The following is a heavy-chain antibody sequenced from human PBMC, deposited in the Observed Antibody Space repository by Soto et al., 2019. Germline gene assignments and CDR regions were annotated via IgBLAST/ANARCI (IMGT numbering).Heavy chain of an antibody. CDR2: IIPIFGTA. V-gene: IGHV1-69*13. CDR3: ARDFPPGIAAAGTPRAFDI. Sequence: SVKVSCKASGGTFSSYAISWVRQAPGQGLEWMGGIIPIFGTANYAQKFQGRVTITADESTSTAYMELSSLRSEDTAVYYCARDFPPGIAAAGTPRAFDIWGQGTMVTVSS. J-gene: IGHJ3*02. D-gene: IGHD6-13*01. CDR1: GGTFSSYA.